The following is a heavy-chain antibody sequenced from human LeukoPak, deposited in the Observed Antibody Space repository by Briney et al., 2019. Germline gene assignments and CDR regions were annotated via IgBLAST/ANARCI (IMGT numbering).Heavy chain of an antibody. CDR3: ARLARLTLIRGVTGYHSLDV. J-gene: IGHJ6*04. D-gene: IGHD3-10*01. V-gene: IGHV4-59*01. Sequence: SETLSLTCTGSVGSINNFYWSWIRLPPGGGLEWIGYIYYSGTTNCNPSLESRVTISVDTSKTHFSLNLTSVTAADTAAYYCARLARLTLIRGVTGYHSLDVWGKGTKVTVSS. CDR1: VGSINNFY. CDR2: IYYSGTT.